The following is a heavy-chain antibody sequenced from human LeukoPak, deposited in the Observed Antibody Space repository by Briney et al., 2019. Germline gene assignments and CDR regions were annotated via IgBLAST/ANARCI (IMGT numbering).Heavy chain of an antibody. J-gene: IGHJ4*02. CDR2: IYSGGST. CDR3: ASSFYALFDY. D-gene: IGHD2-2*01. CDR1: GFTVSSNY. Sequence: GGSLRLSCAASGFTVSSNYMSWVRQAPGKGLEWVSVIYSGGSTYYADSVKGRFTISRDNSKNTLYLQMNSLRAEDTAVYYCASSFYALFDYGGQEPLVTFSS. V-gene: IGHV3-53*01.